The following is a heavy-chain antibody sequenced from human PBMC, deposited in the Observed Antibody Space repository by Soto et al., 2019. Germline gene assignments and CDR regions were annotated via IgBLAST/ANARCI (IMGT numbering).Heavy chain of an antibody. CDR2: ISGSGGST. Sequence: GGSLRLSCAASGFTFSSYAMSWVRPAPGKGLEWVSAISGSGGSTYYADSVKGRFTISRDNSKNTLYLQMNSLRAEDTAVYYCAYTRRGSYYFDYWGQGTLVTVSS. CDR3: AYTRRGSYYFDY. D-gene: IGHD1-26*01. J-gene: IGHJ4*02. V-gene: IGHV3-23*01. CDR1: GFTFSSYA.